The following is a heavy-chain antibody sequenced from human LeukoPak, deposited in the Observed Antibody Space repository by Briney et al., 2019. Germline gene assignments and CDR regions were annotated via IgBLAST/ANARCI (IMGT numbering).Heavy chain of an antibody. CDR3: ARDRYDHMGYYGMDV. CDR2: INPNSGGT. Sequence: ASVTVSCKASGYTFTGYYMHWVRQAPGQGLEWMGRINPNSGGTNYAQKFQGRVTMTRDTSISTAYMELSRLRSDDTAVYYCARDRYDHMGYYGMDVWGQGTTVTVSS. CDR1: GYTFTGYY. J-gene: IGHJ6*02. V-gene: IGHV1-2*06. D-gene: IGHD1-1*01.